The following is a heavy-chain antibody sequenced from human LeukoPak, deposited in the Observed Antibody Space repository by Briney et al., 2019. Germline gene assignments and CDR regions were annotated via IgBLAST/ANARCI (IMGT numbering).Heavy chain of an antibody. CDR1: GFSFSNAW. D-gene: IGHD6-13*01. CDR2: IKSKTDGGTT. CDR3: ILASAGPAY. Sequence: GGSLRLSCAASGFSFSNAWMTWVRQAPGKGLEWVGRIKSKTDGGTTDYAEPVKGRFTVSRDDSKNTLYLQMNTLKTEDTAVYYCILASAGPAYWGQGTLVTVSS. J-gene: IGHJ4*02. V-gene: IGHV3-15*01.